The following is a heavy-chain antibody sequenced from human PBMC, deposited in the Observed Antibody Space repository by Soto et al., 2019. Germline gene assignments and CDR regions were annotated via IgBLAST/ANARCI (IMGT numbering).Heavy chain of an antibody. D-gene: IGHD2-2*01. CDR1: GFTFSSYS. V-gene: IGHV3-21*01. CDR3: ARGRCSSTSCYRSFDY. CDR2: ISSSSSYI. J-gene: IGHJ4*02. Sequence: EVQLVESGGGLVKPGGSLRLSCAASGFTFSSYSMNWVRQAPGKGLEWVSSISSSSSYIYYADSVKGRFTISRDNAKNSLYLQMNSLRAEDTAVYYCARGRCSSTSCYRSFDYWGQGTLVTGSS.